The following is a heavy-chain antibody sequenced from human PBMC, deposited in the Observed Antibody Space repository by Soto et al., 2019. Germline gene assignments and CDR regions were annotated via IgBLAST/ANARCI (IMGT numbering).Heavy chain of an antibody. Sequence: PGGSLRLSCAASGFTFGSYAMTRVRQAPGKGPEWISYIGPSHNDIGYAASVKGRFTISRDNAKDSLYLQMNSLRAEDTAVYYCAKVAVDHYYGFFDYWGQGTLVTVSS. CDR3: AKVAVDHYYGFFDY. CDR2: IGPSHNDI. J-gene: IGHJ4*02. V-gene: IGHV3-21*05. CDR1: GFTFGSYA. D-gene: IGHD3-10*01.